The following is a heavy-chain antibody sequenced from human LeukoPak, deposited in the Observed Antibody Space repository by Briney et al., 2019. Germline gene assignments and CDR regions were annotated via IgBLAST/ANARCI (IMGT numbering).Heavy chain of an antibody. V-gene: IGHV4-34*01. D-gene: IGHD2-15*01. CDR3: ARGSCSGGSCYLYNYYHYMDV. Sequence: SETLSLTCAVYGGSFSGYYWSWIRQPPGKGLEWIGEINHSGSTNYNPSLKSRVTISVDTSKNQFSLKLSSVTAADTAVYYCARGSCSGGSCYLYNYYHYMDVWGKGTTVTVSS. J-gene: IGHJ6*03. CDR2: INHSGST. CDR1: GGSFSGYY.